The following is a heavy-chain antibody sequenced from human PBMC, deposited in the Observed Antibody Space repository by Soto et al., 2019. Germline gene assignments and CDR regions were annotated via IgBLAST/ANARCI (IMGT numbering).Heavy chain of an antibody. D-gene: IGHD3-10*01. V-gene: IGHV1-18*01. CDR1: GYTFTNYG. J-gene: IGHJ5*02. Sequence: QVQLVQSGGEVKKPGASVKVSCKASGYTFTNYGISWVRQAPGQGLEWMGWINVYNGNTKYAQKVQDRITMTTDTSTRTAYMSLRSLRSDDTAVYYCTSSVDSGIYYNEYNWFDTWGQGPLVTVSS. CDR2: INVYNGNT. CDR3: TSSVDSGIYYNEYNWFDT.